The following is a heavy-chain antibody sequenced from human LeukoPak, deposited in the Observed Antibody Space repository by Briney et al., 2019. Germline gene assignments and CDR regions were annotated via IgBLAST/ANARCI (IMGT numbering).Heavy chain of an antibody. V-gene: IGHV3-43*02. CDR2: ISGDGGST. Sequence: PGGSLRLSCAASGFTFDDYAMHWVRQAPGKGLEWVSLISGDGGSTYYADSVKGRFTISRDNSKNSLYLQMNSLRTEDTALYYCAKDFKRSGTAMVPYYYYYGMDVWGQGTTVTVSS. J-gene: IGHJ6*02. CDR3: AKDFKRSGTAMVPYYYYYGMDV. D-gene: IGHD5-18*01. CDR1: GFTFDDYA.